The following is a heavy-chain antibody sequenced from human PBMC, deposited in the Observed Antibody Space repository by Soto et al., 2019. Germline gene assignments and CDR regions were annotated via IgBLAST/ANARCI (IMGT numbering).Heavy chain of an antibody. CDR1: GGSVSSVGYY. D-gene: IGHD2-8*01. V-gene: IGHV4-31*03. CDR3: VRGGSCTNGVCSVFDY. J-gene: IGHJ4*02. CDR2: ITYSGNT. Sequence: SETLSLTCTVSGGSVSSVGYYWSWIRQHPGKGLEWIGYITYSGNTYYNPSLESRVTMSADTSKNQFSLKLSSVTAADTAVYFCVRGGSCTNGVCSVFDYWGQGTLVTVSS.